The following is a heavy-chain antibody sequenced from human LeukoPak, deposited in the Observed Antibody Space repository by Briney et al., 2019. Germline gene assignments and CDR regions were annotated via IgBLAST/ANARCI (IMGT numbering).Heavy chain of an antibody. J-gene: IGHJ6*03. CDR3: ARDQNPMRHIVVVTAMFPDYYYYMDV. D-gene: IGHD2-21*02. CDR1: GGTFSSYA. V-gene: IGHV1-69*05. CDR2: IIPIFGTA. Sequence: ASVKVSCKASGGTFSSYAISWVRQAPGQGLEWMGRIIPIFGTANYAQKFQGRVTITTDESTSTAYMELSSLRSEDTAVYYCARDQNPMRHIVVVTAMFPDYYYYMDVWGKGTTVTVSS.